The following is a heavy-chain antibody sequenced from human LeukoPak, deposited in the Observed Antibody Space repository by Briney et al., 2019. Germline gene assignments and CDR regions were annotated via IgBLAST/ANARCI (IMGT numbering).Heavy chain of an antibody. J-gene: IGHJ4*02. Sequence: GASVKVSCKASGYTFTNYGISWVRQAPGQGLEWMGIINPSGGSTSYAQKFQGRVTMTRDTSTSTVYMELSSPRSEDTAVYYCARAYDILSPFDYWGQGTLVTVSS. D-gene: IGHD3-9*01. V-gene: IGHV1-46*01. CDR3: ARAYDILSPFDY. CDR1: GYTFTNYG. CDR2: INPSGGST.